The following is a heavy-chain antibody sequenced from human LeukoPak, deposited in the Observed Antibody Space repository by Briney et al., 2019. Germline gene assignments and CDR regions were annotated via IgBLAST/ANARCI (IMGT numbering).Heavy chain of an antibody. Sequence: GGSLRLSCAASGFTFISYWMSWVRQAPGKGLEWVANIKQDGSEKYYVDSVKGRFTISRDDSRDTVYLEMNSLRVEDTALFYCAKDKGNRYFDYWGQGTLVTVSS. CDR3: AKDKGNRYFDY. CDR2: IKQDGSEK. V-gene: IGHV3-7*01. J-gene: IGHJ4*02. D-gene: IGHD1-14*01. CDR1: GFTFISYW.